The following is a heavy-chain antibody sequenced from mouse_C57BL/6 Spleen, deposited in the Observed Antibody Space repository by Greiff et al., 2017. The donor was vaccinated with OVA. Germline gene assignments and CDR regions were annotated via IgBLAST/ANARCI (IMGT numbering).Heavy chain of an antibody. V-gene: IGHV3-6*01. CDR3: ARKRYGYFDV. CDR2: ISYDGSN. Sequence: ESGPGLVKPSQSLSLTCSVTGYSITSGYYWNWIRQFPGNKLEWMGYISYDGSNNYNPSLKNRISITRDTSKNQFFLKLNSVTTEDTATYYCARKRYGYFDVWGTGTTVTVSS. J-gene: IGHJ1*03. CDR1: GYSITSGYY.